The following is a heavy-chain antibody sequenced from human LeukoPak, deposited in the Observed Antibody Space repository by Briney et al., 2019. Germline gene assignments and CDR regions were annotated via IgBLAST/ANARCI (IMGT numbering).Heavy chain of an antibody. Sequence: GGSLRLSCAASGFTFSSYSMNWVRQAPGKGLEWVSYISSSSSTIYYADSVKGRFTISRDNAKNSLYLQMNSLRAEDTAVYYCARDRDVDTAMPWGKGTTVTVFS. CDR3: ARDRDVDTAMP. CDR1: GFTFSSYS. CDR2: ISSSSSTI. J-gene: IGHJ6*04. D-gene: IGHD5-18*01. V-gene: IGHV3-48*01.